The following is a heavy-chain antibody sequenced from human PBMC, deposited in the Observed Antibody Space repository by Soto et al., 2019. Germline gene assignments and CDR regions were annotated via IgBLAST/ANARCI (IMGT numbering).Heavy chain of an antibody. J-gene: IGHJ5*02. Sequence: NPSETLSLTCAVYGGSFSGYYWSWIRQPPGKGLEWIGEINHSGSTNYNPSLKSRVTISVDTSKNQFSLKLSSVTAADTAVYYCARTDSSSWLISETRFDPWGQGTLVTVSS. CDR3: ARTDSSSWLISETRFDP. V-gene: IGHV4-34*01. D-gene: IGHD6-13*01. CDR1: GGSFSGYY. CDR2: INHSGST.